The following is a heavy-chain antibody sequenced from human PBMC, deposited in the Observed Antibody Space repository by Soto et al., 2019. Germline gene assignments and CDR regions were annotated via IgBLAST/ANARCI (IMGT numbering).Heavy chain of an antibody. J-gene: IGHJ4*02. V-gene: IGHV4-30-2*01. CDR1: GGSISSGDYA. D-gene: IGHD2-2*01. CDR3: ARGPYCSSSRRQTR. Sequence: PSETLSLTCAVSGGSISSGDYAWSWIRQPPGKGLEWIGSMFHSGGTNYNPSLKSRVTMSVDKSKNQFSLKLSSVTAADTALYYCARGPYCSSSRRQTRWGQGILVTVSS. CDR2: MFHSGGT.